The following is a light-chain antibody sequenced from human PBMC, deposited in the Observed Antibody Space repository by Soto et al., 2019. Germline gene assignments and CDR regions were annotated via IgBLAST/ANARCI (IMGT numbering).Light chain of an antibody. J-gene: IGKJ4*01. CDR1: RYITNS. CDR3: HQYDNLPLT. V-gene: IGKV1-33*01. Sequence: DIQMTQSPSSLSAAVGDRVTITCQASRYITNSLHWFQQKPGKAPKLLIYDASILQAGVPSRFSGSGSGIDFTFTISSLQPEDIATYYCHQYDNLPLTFGGGTKVEIK. CDR2: DAS.